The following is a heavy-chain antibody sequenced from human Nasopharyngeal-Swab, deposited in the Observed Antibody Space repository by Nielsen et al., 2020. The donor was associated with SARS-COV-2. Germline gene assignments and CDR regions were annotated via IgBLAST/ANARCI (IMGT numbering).Heavy chain of an antibody. Sequence: GESLKISCAASGFTFSSYSMNWVRQAPGKGLEWVSSISSSSSYIYYADSVKGRFTISRDNAKNSLYLQMNSLRAEDTAVYYCARAISAADFDYWGQGTLVTVSS. CDR1: GFTFSSYS. CDR3: ARAISAADFDY. J-gene: IGHJ4*02. CDR2: ISSSSSYI. D-gene: IGHD6-13*01. V-gene: IGHV3-21*01.